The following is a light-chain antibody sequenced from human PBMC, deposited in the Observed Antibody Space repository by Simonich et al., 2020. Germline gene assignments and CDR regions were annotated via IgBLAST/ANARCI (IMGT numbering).Light chain of an antibody. CDR2: WAS. J-gene: IGKJ1*01. Sequence: DIVMTQSPDSLAVSLGERATINCKSSQRVFYSSNNKNYLAWYQQKPGRPPKLLIYWASTRESGVPDRFSGSGSGTDFTLTISSLQAEDVAVYYCQQYYSTPWTFGQGTKVEIK. CDR1: QRVFYSSNNKNY. V-gene: IGKV4-1*01. CDR3: QQYYSTPWT.